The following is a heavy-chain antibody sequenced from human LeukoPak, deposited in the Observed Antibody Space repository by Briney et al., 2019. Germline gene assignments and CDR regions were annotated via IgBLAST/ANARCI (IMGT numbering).Heavy chain of an antibody. D-gene: IGHD1-1*01. V-gene: IGHV4-59*01. Sequence: SETLSLTCSVSGDSLNTFYWSWIRQPPGKGLEWIGYIHYTGSTSYNPPLKSRVTISVDTSKNQLSLNLNSVTAADTAVYYCARAVQLERPPPLIDYYYMDVWGKGTTVTVSS. CDR3: ARAVQLERPPPLIDYYYMDV. CDR2: IHYTGST. J-gene: IGHJ6*03. CDR1: GDSLNTFY.